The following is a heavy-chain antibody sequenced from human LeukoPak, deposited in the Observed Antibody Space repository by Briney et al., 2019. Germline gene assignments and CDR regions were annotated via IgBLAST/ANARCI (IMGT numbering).Heavy chain of an antibody. CDR2: IIPILGIA. CDR3: AKDHKIVVVPSATPDY. D-gene: IGHD2-2*01. J-gene: IGHJ4*02. Sequence: ASVKVSCKASGGTFSSYAISWVRQAPGQGLEWMGRIIPILGIANYAQKFQGRVTITADKSTSTAYMELSSLRSDDTAVYYCAKDHKIVVVPSATPDYWGQGTLVTVSS. CDR1: GGTFSSYA. V-gene: IGHV1-69*04.